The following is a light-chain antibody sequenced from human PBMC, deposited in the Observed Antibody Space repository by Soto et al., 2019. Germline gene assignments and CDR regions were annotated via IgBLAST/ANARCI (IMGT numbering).Light chain of an antibody. CDR3: QQSNSPPNT. CDR2: AVS. V-gene: IGKV1-39*01. J-gene: IGKJ2*01. Sequence: IQLTQSPSSLSASVGDRVTMTCRASQSIDNNLNWYQQTPGKPPKLLMFAVSTLQSGVPSGFSGSGSETEFTPTISSLQPEDLATYYCQQSNSPPNTFGHGTKLVI. CDR1: QSIDNN.